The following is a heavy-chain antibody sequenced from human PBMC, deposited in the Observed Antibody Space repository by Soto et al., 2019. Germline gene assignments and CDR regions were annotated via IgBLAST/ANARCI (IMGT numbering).Heavy chain of an antibody. D-gene: IGHD3-10*01. CDR1: GYSISTYY. J-gene: IGHJ4*02. Sequence: ASVKVSCKACGYSISTYYIRWVRQAAGQGLEWMGWIDPKNGGAVSAQKFQGRLTMTRDTSISTVYMDLSGLTSDDTALYYCGRDAYGIFTYWGQGSLVPVSS. V-gene: IGHV1-2*02. CDR2: IDPKNGGA. CDR3: GRDAYGIFTY.